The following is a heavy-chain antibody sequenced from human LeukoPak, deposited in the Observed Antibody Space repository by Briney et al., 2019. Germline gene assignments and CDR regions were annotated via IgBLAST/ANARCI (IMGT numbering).Heavy chain of an antibody. CDR3: ARHDEGSGWYRSYIDL. CDR2: ISTSGST. CDR1: GVSISSYY. Sequence: SSETLSLTCTVSGVSISSYYCSWIRQPPGKGLEWIGYISTSGSTDYSPSLKSRVTISVDRSKNQCPLNLSSVTAADTAVYYCARHDEGSGWYRSYIDLWGRGTLVIVSS. D-gene: IGHD6-19*01. V-gene: IGHV4-4*09. J-gene: IGHJ2*01.